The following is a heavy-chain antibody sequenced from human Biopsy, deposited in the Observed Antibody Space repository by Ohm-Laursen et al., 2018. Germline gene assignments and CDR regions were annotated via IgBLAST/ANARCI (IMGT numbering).Heavy chain of an antibody. V-gene: IGHV4-31*03. CDR3: ARLGSGDYFPTFFDF. Sequence: TLSLTCTVSGVSINGSRYYWNWIRHHPGKGLEWIGNIFYSANTYYNPSLKSRVTISVDTSKNQFSLKLSSVTAAGTAVYYCARLGSGDYFPTFFDFWGQGALVTVSS. CDR2: IFYSANT. J-gene: IGHJ4*02. D-gene: IGHD5-12*01. CDR1: GVSINGSRYY.